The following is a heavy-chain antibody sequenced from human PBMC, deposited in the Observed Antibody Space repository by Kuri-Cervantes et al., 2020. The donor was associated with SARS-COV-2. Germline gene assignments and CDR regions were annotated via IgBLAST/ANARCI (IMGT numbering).Heavy chain of an antibody. V-gene: IGHV3-11*04. CDR1: GFIFNDYC. CDR2: ISSSSSTI. D-gene: IGHD7-27*01. Sequence: GGSLRLSCAASGFIFNDYCMGWIRQAPGKGLEWVSYISSSSSTIYYADSVKGRFTISRDNAKNSLYLQMNSLRAEDTAVYYCARDLSLAGDYYFDYWGQGTLVTVSS. CDR3: ARDLSLAGDYYFDY. J-gene: IGHJ4*02.